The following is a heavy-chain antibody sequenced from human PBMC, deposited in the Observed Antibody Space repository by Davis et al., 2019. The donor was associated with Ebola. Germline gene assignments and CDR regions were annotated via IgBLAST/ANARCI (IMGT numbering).Heavy chain of an antibody. CDR2: ISYDGSNK. J-gene: IGHJ6*02. V-gene: IGHV3-30*03. CDR3: ARRLYCGGGSCYEYYYGMDV. D-gene: IGHD2-15*01. CDR1: GFTFSSYG. Sequence: GESLKISCAASGFTFSSYGMHRVRQAPGKGLEWVAVISYDGSNKYYADSVKGRFTISRDNSKNTLYLQMNSLRAEDTAVYYCARRLYCGGGSCYEYYYGMDVWGQGTTVTVSS.